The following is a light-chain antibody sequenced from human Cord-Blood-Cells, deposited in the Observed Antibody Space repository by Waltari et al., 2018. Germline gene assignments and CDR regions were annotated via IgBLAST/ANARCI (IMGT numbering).Light chain of an antibody. V-gene: IGKV3-11*01. CDR3: QQRSNWPPFLT. J-gene: IGKJ4*01. CDR2: DAS. CDR1: QSVSSY. Sequence: ELVLTQSPATLSLSPGERATLSCGASQSVSSYLAWYQQKPGQAPRLLIYDASNRATGIPARFSGSGSGTDFTLTISSLEPEDFAVYYCQQRSNWPPFLTFGGGTKVEIK.